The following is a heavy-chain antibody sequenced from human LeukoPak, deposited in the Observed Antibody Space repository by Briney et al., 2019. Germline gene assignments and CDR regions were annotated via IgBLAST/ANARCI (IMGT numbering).Heavy chain of an antibody. D-gene: IGHD5-18*01. CDR3: ARSHSYGYYYYYYYMDA. CDR2: IIPIFGTA. J-gene: IGHJ6*03. CDR1: GGTFSSYA. V-gene: IGHV1-69*05. Sequence: ASVKVSCKASGGTFSSYAISWVRQAPGQGLKWMGRIIPIFGTANYAQKFQGRVTITTDESTSTAYMELSSLRSEDTAVYYCARSHSYGYYYYYYYMDAWGKGTTVTVSS.